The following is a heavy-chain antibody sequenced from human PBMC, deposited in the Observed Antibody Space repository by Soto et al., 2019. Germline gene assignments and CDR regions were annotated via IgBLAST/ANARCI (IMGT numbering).Heavy chain of an antibody. CDR1: GFTFSSYS. Sequence: GGSLRLSCAASGFTFSSYSMNWVRQAPGKGLEWVSYISSSSSTIYYADSVKGRFTISRDNAKNSLYLQMNSLRDEDTAVYYCARDPGRGDYVWGSYRYALSYYYYGMDVWCQGTTVTVSS. D-gene: IGHD3-16*02. J-gene: IGHJ6*02. CDR2: ISSSSSTI. CDR3: ARDPGRGDYVWGSYRYALSYYYYGMDV. V-gene: IGHV3-48*02.